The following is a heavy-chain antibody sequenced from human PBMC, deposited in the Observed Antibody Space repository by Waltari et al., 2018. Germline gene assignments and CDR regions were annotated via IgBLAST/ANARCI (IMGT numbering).Heavy chain of an antibody. J-gene: IGHJ3*02. D-gene: IGHD2-15*01. CDR2: IYSGAGRT. CDR1: GFTFSSYA. Sequence: EVQLLESGGGLVQPGGSLRLSCAASGFTFSSYAMTWVRQAPAKGLEWVSVIYSGAGRTYYADSVKGRFTISRDNSKNTLYLQMNSLRAEDTAVYYCAKRSGVAAGDAFDIWGQGTMVTVSS. CDR3: AKRSGVAAGDAFDI. V-gene: IGHV3-23*03.